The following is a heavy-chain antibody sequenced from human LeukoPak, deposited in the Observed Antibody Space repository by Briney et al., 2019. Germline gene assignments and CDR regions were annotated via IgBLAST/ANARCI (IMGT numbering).Heavy chain of an antibody. D-gene: IGHD3-22*01. CDR3: ARDRDYYDR. CDR1: GFTFSDYY. J-gene: IGHJ4*02. CDR2: IWSSGSTI. V-gene: IGHV3-11*04. Sequence: GGSLRLFCAASGFTFSDYYMSWIRQAPGKGLEWVSYIWSSGSTIYYADSVKGRFTISRDNARNLLYLQMNSLRAEDTAVYYCARDRDYYDRWGQGTLVTVSS.